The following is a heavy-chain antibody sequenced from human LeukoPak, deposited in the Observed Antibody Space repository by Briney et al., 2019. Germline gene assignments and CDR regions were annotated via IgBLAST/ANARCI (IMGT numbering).Heavy chain of an antibody. CDR1: GASISGYC. J-gene: IGHJ4*02. Sequence: SETLSLTCTVSGASISGYCWSWIRQPPGKGLERVGYIYDSGSTNYNPSLESRVTISLDTSENQFSLRLSSVTVADTAVYYCARQGRGWATRYYFDYWGRGTLVTVSS. CDR3: ARQGRGWATRYYFDY. CDR2: IYDSGST. V-gene: IGHV4-59*08. D-gene: IGHD2-15*01.